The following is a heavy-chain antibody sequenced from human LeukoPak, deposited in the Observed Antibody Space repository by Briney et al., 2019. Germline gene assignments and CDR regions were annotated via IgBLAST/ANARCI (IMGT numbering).Heavy chain of an antibody. D-gene: IGHD2-2*01. V-gene: IGHV3-48*04. J-gene: IGHJ4*02. Sequence: GGSLRPSCAASGFTFSSYSMNWVRQAPGKGLEWVSYISSASGSIYYADSVKDRFTISRDNAKNSLFLQMNSLRAEDTAVYYCARLPAYCSSTSCYYDYWGQGTLVTVSS. CDR2: ISSASGSI. CDR1: GFTFSSYS. CDR3: ARLPAYCSSTSCYYDY.